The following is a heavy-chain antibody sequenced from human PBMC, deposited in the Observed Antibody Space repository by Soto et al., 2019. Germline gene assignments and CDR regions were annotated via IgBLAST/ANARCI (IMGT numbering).Heavy chain of an antibody. CDR1: GYTFTGYY. Sequence: ASVKVSCKASGYTFTGYYMHWVRQAPGQGLEWMGWINPNSGGTNYAQKFQGWVTMTRDTSISTAYMELSRLRSDDTAVYYCARDGVRAGTMVRGDSTDGMDVWGQGTTVTVSS. CDR3: ARDGVRAGTMVRGDSTDGMDV. CDR2: INPNSGGT. V-gene: IGHV1-2*04. J-gene: IGHJ6*02. D-gene: IGHD3-10*01.